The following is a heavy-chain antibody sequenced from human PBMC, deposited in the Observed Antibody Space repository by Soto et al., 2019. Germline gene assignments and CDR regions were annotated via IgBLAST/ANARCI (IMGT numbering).Heavy chain of an antibody. Sequence: XXTLSLHFTVCGGSISSYYWRWILQPPGKGREWIGYIYYSGSTNYNPSLKSRVTISVDTSKNQFSLKMSSVTAADTAVYYCARLGPLGDYWGQGTLVTVSS. CDR3: ARLGPLGDY. D-gene: IGHD3-16*01. J-gene: IGHJ4*02. CDR2: IYYSGST. V-gene: IGHV4-59*08. CDR1: GGSISSYY.